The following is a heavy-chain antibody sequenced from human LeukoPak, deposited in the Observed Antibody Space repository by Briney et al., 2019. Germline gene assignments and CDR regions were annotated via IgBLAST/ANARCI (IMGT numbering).Heavy chain of an antibody. D-gene: IGHD2-21*02. J-gene: IGHJ4*02. V-gene: IGHV4-30-2*01. CDR1: GGSISSGGYS. CDR2: IYHSGST. Sequence: SQTLSLTCAVSGGSISSGGYSWSWIRQPPGKGLEWIGYIYHSGSTYYNPSLKSRVTISVDRSKNQFSLKLSSVTAADTAVYYCARGHMVTSGVDYWGQGTLVTVSS. CDR3: ARGHMVTSGVDY.